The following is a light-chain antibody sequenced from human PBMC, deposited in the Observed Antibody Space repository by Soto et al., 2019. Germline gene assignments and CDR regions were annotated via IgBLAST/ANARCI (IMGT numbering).Light chain of an antibody. CDR3: QQRRTL. J-gene: IGKJ4*01. V-gene: IGKV3-11*01. Sequence: TQSPSTLSASVGDRVSITCRASQRVSSYFAWYQQKPGQAPRLLIYDASNRATGIPARFSGSGSGPDFTLTISRLEPEDFAVYYWQQRRTLFGGGTKVHIK. CDR1: QRVSSY. CDR2: DAS.